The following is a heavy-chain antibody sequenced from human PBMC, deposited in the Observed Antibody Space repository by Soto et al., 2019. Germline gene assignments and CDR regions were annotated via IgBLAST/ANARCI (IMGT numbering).Heavy chain of an antibody. CDR1: GFTFSDYG. V-gene: IGHV3-30*03. D-gene: IGHD2-2*03. CDR3: ATMDGLFDY. CDR2: ISYDGNDK. Sequence: QLQLVESGGGVVQPGRSLTLSCAASGFTFSDYGMHWDRQAPGTGLEWVAVISYDGNDKYYADSVKGRCTISRANSKNWLYLQLNSLRAEDTAVYYCATMDGLFDYWGQGTLVIVSS. J-gene: IGHJ4*02.